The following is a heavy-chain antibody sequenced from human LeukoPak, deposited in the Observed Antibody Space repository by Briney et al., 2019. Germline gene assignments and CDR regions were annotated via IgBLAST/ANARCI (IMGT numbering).Heavy chain of an antibody. J-gene: IGHJ5*02. D-gene: IGHD1-1*01. CDR2: ISYDGSNK. CDR1: GFTFSSCA. V-gene: IGHV3-30-3*01. CDR3: VRGWQELRS. Sequence: GGSLRLSCAASGFTFSSCAMHWVRQAPGKGLEWVAVISYDGSNKYYADSVKGRFSISRDNSKNTLFLQMSSLTAEDTAVYYCVRGWQELRSWGRGTLVTVSS.